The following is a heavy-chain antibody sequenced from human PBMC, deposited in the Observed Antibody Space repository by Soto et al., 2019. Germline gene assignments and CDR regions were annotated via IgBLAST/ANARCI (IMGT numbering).Heavy chain of an antibody. V-gene: IGHV3-23*01. Sequence: PGGSLRLSCAASGFTFSSYAMSWVRQAPGKGLEWVSAISGSGGSTYYADSVKGRFTISRDNSKNTLYLQMNSLRAEDTAVYYCAKDPLPLGYSNTAVDYWGQGTLVTVSS. D-gene: IGHD4-4*01. CDR2: ISGSGGST. CDR3: AKDPLPLGYSNTAVDY. J-gene: IGHJ4*02. CDR1: GFTFSSYA.